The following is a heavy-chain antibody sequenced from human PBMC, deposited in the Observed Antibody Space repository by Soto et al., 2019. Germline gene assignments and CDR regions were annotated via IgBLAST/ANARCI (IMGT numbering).Heavy chain of an antibody. D-gene: IGHD3-10*01. CDR3: ARAAGRSKLLPYYFDP. V-gene: IGHV1-3*01. CDR1: GYGFTTSA. CDR2: INPATGDT. J-gene: IGHJ5*02. Sequence: QVHLVQSGAEVQKPGASVRISCQASGYGFTTSAIHWVRQAPGQSLEWMGWINPATGDTKYSQKVRGRVTFASDTSATKVYMDLRSLASHDTAVYYCARAAGRSKLLPYYFDPWGQGTLVTVSS.